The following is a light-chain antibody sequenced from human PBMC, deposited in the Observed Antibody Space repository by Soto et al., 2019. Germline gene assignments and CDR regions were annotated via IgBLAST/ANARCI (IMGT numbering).Light chain of an antibody. J-gene: IGLJ3*02. CDR3: QSYDSSLSVV. Sequence: QSVLTQPPSVSGAPGQRVTISCTGSRSNIGAGYDVHWYQQLPVTAPKLLSYGNSNRPSGVPDRFSGSKSGTSASLAITGLQAEDEADYYCQSYDSSLSVVFGGGTKLTVL. V-gene: IGLV1-40*01. CDR1: RSNIGAGYD. CDR2: GNS.